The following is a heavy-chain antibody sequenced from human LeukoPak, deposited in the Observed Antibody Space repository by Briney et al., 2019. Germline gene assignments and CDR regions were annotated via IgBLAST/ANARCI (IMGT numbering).Heavy chain of an antibody. CDR2: ISNSGST. J-gene: IGHJ3*02. CDR3: ARGNYIWGSYRYTGRLGDAFDI. D-gene: IGHD3-16*02. V-gene: IGHV4-39*02. Sequence: SETLSLTCTVSGGSMSSSTYYWGWIRQPPGKRLEWIGSISNSGSTYYNPSLKSRVTISVDTSNNYFSLRLSSVTAADTAVYYCARGNYIWGSYRYTGRLGDAFDIWGQGTMVTVSS. CDR1: GGSMSSSTYY.